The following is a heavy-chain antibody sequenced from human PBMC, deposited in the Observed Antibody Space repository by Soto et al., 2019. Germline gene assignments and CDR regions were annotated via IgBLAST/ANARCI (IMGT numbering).Heavy chain of an antibody. CDR2: TYYRSKWYN. V-gene: IGHV6-1*01. D-gene: IGHD3-3*01. J-gene: IGHJ6*02. Sequence: PSQTLSLTCAISGDSVSSNSAAWNWIRQSPSRGLEWLGRTYYRSKWYNDYAVSVKSRITINPDTSKNQFSLQLNSVTPEDTAVYYCARDPSYYDFWSGYMGLGYYYYGMDVWGQGTTVTVS. CDR1: GDSVSSNSAA. CDR3: ARDPSYYDFWSGYMGLGYYYYGMDV.